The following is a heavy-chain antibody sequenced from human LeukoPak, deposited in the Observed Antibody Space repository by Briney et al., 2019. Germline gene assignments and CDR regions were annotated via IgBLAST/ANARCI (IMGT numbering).Heavy chain of an antibody. Sequence: ASVKVSCKASGYTFTSYAMHWVRQAPGQRLEWMGGINAGNGNTKYSQEFQGRVTITADKSTSTAYMELSSLRSEDTAVYYCAREHYDFWSGSNWFDPWGQGTLVTVSS. CDR2: INAGNGNT. CDR1: GYTFTSYA. CDR3: AREHYDFWSGSNWFDP. V-gene: IGHV1-3*03. D-gene: IGHD3-3*01. J-gene: IGHJ5*02.